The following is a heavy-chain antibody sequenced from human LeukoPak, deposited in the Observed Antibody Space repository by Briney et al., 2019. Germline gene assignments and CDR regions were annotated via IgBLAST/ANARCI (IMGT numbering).Heavy chain of an antibody. CDR1: GYTFTNYA. CDR2: INAGNGNT. CDR3: ARDTYGDYHFDY. J-gene: IGHJ4*02. V-gene: IGHV1-3*01. D-gene: IGHD4-17*01. Sequence: ASVKVSCKASGYTFTNYAMHWVRQAPGQGLEWMGWINAGNGNTKYSQKFQGRVTITRDTSASTAYMELSSLRSEDTAVYYCARDTYGDYHFDYWGQGTLVTVSS.